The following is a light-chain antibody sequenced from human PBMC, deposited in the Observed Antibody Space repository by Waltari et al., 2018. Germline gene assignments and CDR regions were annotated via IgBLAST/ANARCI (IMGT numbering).Light chain of an antibody. J-gene: IGKJ1*01. V-gene: IGKV3-20*01. Sequence: TLSCKASQGVNRALAWYQQKPGQAPRLLIYGIFDRAAGTPDRFSGSGSGTDFSLTISRLEPEDFAVYYCQHYLRLPVTFGQGTRVEVK. CDR3: QHYLRLPVT. CDR1: QGVNRA. CDR2: GIF.